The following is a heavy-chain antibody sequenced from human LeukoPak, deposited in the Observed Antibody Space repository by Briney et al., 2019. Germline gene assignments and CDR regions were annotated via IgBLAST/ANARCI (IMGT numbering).Heavy chain of an antibody. CDR2: ISYDGSNK. J-gene: IGHJ4*02. CDR3: AKDGLNYYDSSGYRGDFDY. V-gene: IGHV3-30*18. CDR1: GFTFSSYG. Sequence: PGGSLRLSCAASGFTFSSYGMHWVRQAPGRGLEWVAVISYDGSNKYYADSVRGRFTISRDNSENTLYLQMNSLRAEDTAVYYCAKDGLNYYDSSGYRGDFDYGGQGTLVTVSS. D-gene: IGHD3-22*01.